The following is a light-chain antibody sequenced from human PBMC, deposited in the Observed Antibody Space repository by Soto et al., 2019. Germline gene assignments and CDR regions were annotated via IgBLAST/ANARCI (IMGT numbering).Light chain of an antibody. CDR1: SSDVGSYNL. V-gene: IGLV2-23*01. J-gene: IGLJ2*01. Sequence: QSVLTQPASVSGSPGQSITISCTGTSSDVGSYNLVSWYQQHPGKAPKLMIYEGSKRPSGVSNRFSGSKSGNTASLTISGLQADDEADYYCCSYAGSSRVFGGGTKLTVL. CDR2: EGS. CDR3: CSYAGSSRV.